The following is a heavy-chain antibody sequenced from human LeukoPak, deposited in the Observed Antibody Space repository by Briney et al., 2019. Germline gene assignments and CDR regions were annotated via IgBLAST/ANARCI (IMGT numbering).Heavy chain of an antibody. V-gene: IGHV1-69*04. Sequence: SVKVSCKASGCTFSSYAISWVRQAPGQRLEWMGRIIPILAIATYAQKFQGRVTITADKSTSTAYMELSSLRSEDTAVYDCARVRDCSGGSCRVSAFDIWGQGTMVTVSS. CDR2: IIPILAIA. CDR1: GCTFSSYA. CDR3: ARVRDCSGGSCRVSAFDI. D-gene: IGHD2-15*01. J-gene: IGHJ3*02.